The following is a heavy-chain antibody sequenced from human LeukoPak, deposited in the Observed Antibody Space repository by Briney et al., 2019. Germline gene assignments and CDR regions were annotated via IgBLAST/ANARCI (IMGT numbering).Heavy chain of an antibody. CDR1: GFTFDDYA. D-gene: IGHD1-14*01. Sequence: GGSLRLSCAASGFTFDDYARHWVRQAPGKGLEWVSGISWNSGSIGYADSVKGRFTISRDNAKNSLYLQMNSLRAEDMALYYCAKEFLSEPPDAFDIWGQGTMVTVSS. CDR2: ISWNSGSI. J-gene: IGHJ3*02. V-gene: IGHV3-9*03. CDR3: AKEFLSEPPDAFDI.